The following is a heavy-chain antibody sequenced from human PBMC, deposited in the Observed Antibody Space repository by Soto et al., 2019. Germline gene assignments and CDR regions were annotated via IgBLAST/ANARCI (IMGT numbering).Heavy chain of an antibody. D-gene: IGHD2-2*01. V-gene: IGHV4-4*02. CDR1: GGSISSDNW. Sequence: QVELQESGPGLVKPSGTLSLTCAVSGGSISSDNWWSWVRQAPGKGLEWIGEIYLSGNTNYNPSFRSRVAISIDKSKNQFSLELRFVTAADTAVYFCAGDSKPKLDYWGQGTLVTVSS. J-gene: IGHJ4*02. CDR2: IYLSGNT. CDR3: AGDSKPKLDY.